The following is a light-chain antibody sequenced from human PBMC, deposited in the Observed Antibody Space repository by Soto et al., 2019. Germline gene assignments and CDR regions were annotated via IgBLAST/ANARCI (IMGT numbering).Light chain of an antibody. CDR2: GAS. CDR1: QIVSSTY. V-gene: IGKV3D-15*01. CDR3: QQSNNWPFT. Sequence: EIVLTQSPGTLSLSPGERATLSCRASQIVSSTYLAWFQQKPGQAPRLLIYGASTRATGIPDRFSGSGSGTDFTLTISSLQSEDFAVYYCQQSNNWPFTFGPGTKVDIK. J-gene: IGKJ3*01.